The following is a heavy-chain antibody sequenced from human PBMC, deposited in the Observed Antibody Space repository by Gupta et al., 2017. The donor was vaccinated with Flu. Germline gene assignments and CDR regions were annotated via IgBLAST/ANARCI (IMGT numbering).Heavy chain of an antibody. J-gene: IGHJ4*02. CDR3: ARVRTARDSWRFDY. Sequence: QVQLQESGPGLVKPSQTLSLTCTVSGGSISSGGYYWSWIRQHPGKGLEWIGYIYYSGSTYYNPALKSRVTISVDTSKNQFSLKLSSVTAADTAVYYCARVRTARDSWRFDYWGQGTLVTVSS. CDR1: GGSISSGGYY. V-gene: IGHV4-31*03. CDR2: IYYSGST. D-gene: IGHD6-13*01.